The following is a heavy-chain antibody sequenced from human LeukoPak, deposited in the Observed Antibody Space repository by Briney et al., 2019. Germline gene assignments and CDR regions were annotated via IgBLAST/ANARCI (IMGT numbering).Heavy chain of an antibody. CDR3: ARPAYSSSWSNHYDY. CDR1: GGSFSGYY. Sequence: SETLSLTCAVYGGSFSGYYWSWIRQPPGKGLEWIGEINHSGSTHYNPSLKSRVTISVDTSKNQFSLKLSSVAAADTAVYYCARPAYSSSWSNHYDYWGQGTLVTVSS. J-gene: IGHJ4*02. D-gene: IGHD6-13*01. V-gene: IGHV4-34*01. CDR2: INHSGST.